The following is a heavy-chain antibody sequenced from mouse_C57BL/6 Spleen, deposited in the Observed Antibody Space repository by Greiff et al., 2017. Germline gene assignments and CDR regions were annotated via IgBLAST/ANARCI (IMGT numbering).Heavy chain of an antibody. J-gene: IGHJ2*01. D-gene: IGHD1-1*01. V-gene: IGHV1-55*01. Sequence: VQLQQPGAELVKPGASVKMSCKASGYTFTSYWITWVKQRPGQGLEWIGDIYPGSGSTNYNEKFKSKATLTVDTSSSTAYMQLSSLTSEDSAVYYCAIPPSYGSSTEYYFDYWGQGTTLTVSS. CDR2: IYPGSGST. CDR1: GYTFTSYW. CDR3: AIPPSYGSSTEYYFDY.